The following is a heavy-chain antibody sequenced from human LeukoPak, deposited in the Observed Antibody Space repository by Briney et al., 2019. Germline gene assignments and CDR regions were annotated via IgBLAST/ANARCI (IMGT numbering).Heavy chain of an antibody. D-gene: IGHD1-26*01. Sequence: GGSLRLSCAASGFTFSSYSMNWVRQAPGKGLEWVSSISSSSSYIYYADSVKGRFTISRDNAKNSLYLQMNSLRAEDTAVYYCARDLIVGALMSAFDIWGQGTMVTVSS. V-gene: IGHV3-21*01. CDR2: ISSSSSYI. J-gene: IGHJ3*02. CDR3: ARDLIVGALMSAFDI. CDR1: GFTFSSYS.